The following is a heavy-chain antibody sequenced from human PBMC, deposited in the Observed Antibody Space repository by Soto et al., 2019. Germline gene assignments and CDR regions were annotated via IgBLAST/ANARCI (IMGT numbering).Heavy chain of an antibody. CDR1: GFTFSSYA. Sequence: GGSLRLSCAASGFTFSSYAMSWVRQAPGKGLEWVSAISGSGGSTYYADSVKGRFTISRDNSKNTLYLQMNSLRAEDTAVYYCAKSVGQWLVYVPYYFDYWGQGTLVTVSS. D-gene: IGHD6-19*01. V-gene: IGHV3-23*01. CDR2: ISGSGGST. CDR3: AKSVGQWLVYVPYYFDY. J-gene: IGHJ4*02.